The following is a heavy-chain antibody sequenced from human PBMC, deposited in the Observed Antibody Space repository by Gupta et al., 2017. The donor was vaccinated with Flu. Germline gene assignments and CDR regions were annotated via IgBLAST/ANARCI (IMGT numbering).Heavy chain of an antibody. D-gene: IGHD1-26*01. V-gene: IGHV3-7*01. Sequence: LTFSSSWMNWVRQAPWKVLETVSMIKSGGDGGEEWYSVKGRFTIARDKAKNSLILQMKRLRVEDTAVYYGTRVPGWGAFDMGGQGTLVKISS. CDR2: IKSGGDGG. CDR1: LTFSSSW. J-gene: IGHJ3*02. CDR3: TRVPGWGAFDM.